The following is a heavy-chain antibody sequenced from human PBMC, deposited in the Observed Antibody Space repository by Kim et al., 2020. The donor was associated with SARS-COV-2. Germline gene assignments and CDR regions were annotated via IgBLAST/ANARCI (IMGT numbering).Heavy chain of an antibody. CDR1: GFTFSSYS. CDR2: ISSSSSYI. J-gene: IGHJ6*02. V-gene: IGHV3-21*01. D-gene: IGHD3-3*01. CDR3: ARVYDFWSGPWFNYYGMDV. Sequence: GGSLRLSCAASGFTFSSYSMNWVRQAPGKGLEWVSSISSSSSYIYYADSVKGRFTISRDNAKNSLYLQMNSLRAEDTAVYYCARVYDFWSGPWFNYYGMDVWGQGTTVTVSS.